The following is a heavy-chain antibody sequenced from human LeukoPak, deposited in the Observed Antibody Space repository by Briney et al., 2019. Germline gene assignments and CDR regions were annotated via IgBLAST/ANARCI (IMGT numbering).Heavy chain of an antibody. V-gene: IGHV1-69*13. CDR1: GGTFISYA. D-gene: IGHD3-22*01. CDR3: ARRTYYYDSSGYL. J-gene: IGHJ4*02. CDR2: IIPIFGTA. Sequence: SVKVSCKASGGTFISYAISWVRQAPGQGLEWMGGIIPIFGTANYAQKFQGRVTITADESTSTAYTELSSLRSEDTAVYYCARRTYYYDSSGYLWGQGTLVTVSS.